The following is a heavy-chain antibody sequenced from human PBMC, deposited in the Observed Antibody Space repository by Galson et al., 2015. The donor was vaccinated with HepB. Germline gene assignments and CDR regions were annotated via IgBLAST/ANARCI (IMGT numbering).Heavy chain of an antibody. CDR1: GFTFSDYS. Sequence: SLRLSCAVSGFTFSDYSMNWVRQAPGKGLEWVSLIRSSGHSINCADSVKGRFTISRDNGKNSLYLQMNSLRDEDTALYYCARLGRAGPSYYYAMDVWGQGTTVTVSS. V-gene: IGHV3-48*02. CDR2: IRSSGHSI. J-gene: IGHJ6*02. CDR3: ARLGRAGPSYYYAMDV.